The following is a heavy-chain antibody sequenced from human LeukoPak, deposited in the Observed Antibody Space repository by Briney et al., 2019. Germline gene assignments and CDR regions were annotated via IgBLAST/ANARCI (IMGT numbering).Heavy chain of an antibody. CDR1: GYTFTSYA. V-gene: IGHV1-3*01. CDR3: ARDLPLGYCSGGSCYSGVY. Sequence: GASVKVSCKASGYTFTSYAMHWVRQAPGQRLEWMGWINAGNGNTKYSQKFQGRVTITRDTSASTAYMELSSLRSEDTAVYYCARDLPLGYCSGGSCYSGVYWGQGTLVTVSS. CDR2: INAGNGNT. D-gene: IGHD2-15*01. J-gene: IGHJ4*02.